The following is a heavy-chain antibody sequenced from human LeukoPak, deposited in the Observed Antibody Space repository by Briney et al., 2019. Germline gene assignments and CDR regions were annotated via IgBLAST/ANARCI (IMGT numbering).Heavy chain of an antibody. CDR3: ARDWSYYGSGSYYNPNWFDP. D-gene: IGHD3-10*01. Sequence: SETLPLTCTVSGGSISSYYWSWIRQPAGKGLEWIGRIYTSGSTNYNPSLKSRVTMSVDTSKNQFSLKLSSVTAADTAVYYCARDWSYYGSGSYYNPNWFDPWGQGTLVTVSS. V-gene: IGHV4-4*07. J-gene: IGHJ5*02. CDR1: GGSISSYY. CDR2: IYTSGST.